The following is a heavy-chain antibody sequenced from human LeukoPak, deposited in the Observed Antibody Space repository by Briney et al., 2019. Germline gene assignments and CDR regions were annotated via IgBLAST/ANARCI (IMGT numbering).Heavy chain of an antibody. CDR2: MNPNGGNT. Sequence: ASVKVSCKASGYTFTSYDINWVRQATGQGLEWMGWMNPNGGNTGYAQKFQGRVTMTRNTSISTAYMELSSLRSEDTAVYYCARGRMVRGTPHNRYYYYYYGMDVWGQGTTVTVSS. D-gene: IGHD3-10*01. CDR3: ARGRMVRGTPHNRYYYYYYGMDV. V-gene: IGHV1-8*01. CDR1: GYTFTSYD. J-gene: IGHJ6*02.